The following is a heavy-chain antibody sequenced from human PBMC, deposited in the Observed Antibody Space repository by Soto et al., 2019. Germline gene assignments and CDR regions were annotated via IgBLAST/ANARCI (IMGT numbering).Heavy chain of an antibody. D-gene: IGHD3-9*01. CDR3: ARDKQDYNILTGPLDF. CDR2: IWSDGTNK. J-gene: IGHJ4*02. CDR1: GFIFDTYG. V-gene: IGHV3-33*01. Sequence: GGSLRLSCAASGFIFDTYGVHWVRQAPGKGLEWVAFIWSDGTNKYYADSVKGRFTISRDNSKNTLYLQMNSLRAEDTALYYCARDKQDYNILTGPLDFWGQGTLVTVSS.